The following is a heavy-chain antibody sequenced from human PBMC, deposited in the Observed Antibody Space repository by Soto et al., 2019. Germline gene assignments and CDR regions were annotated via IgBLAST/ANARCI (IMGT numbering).Heavy chain of an antibody. J-gene: IGHJ6*02. V-gene: IGHV1-18*01. Sequence: QVQLVQSGAEVKKPGASVKVSCKASGYTFPKYGITWVRQAPGQGLEWMGGISTFNGNTYYAQNFQDRVTMTTDTPTTAAYMELRSLNFDDTAVYYCARDPGAYVCGPNPLDVWGQGTTVTDSS. CDR3: ARDPGAYVCGPNPLDV. CDR1: GYTFPKYG. D-gene: IGHD4-17*01. CDR2: ISTFNGNT.